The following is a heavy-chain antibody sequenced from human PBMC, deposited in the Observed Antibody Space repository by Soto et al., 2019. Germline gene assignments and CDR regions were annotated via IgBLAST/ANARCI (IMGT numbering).Heavy chain of an antibody. CDR2: INPGTGNT. CDR1: GYTFTNYA. Sequence: ASVKVSCKASGYTFTNYAIHWVRQAPAQRPEWMGWINPGTGNTKYAQSFQGRVTFIRDASATTVHMEMTSLTSADTALYYCARALGTTSGVYYALWAWAQRSLVTVSS. J-gene: IGHJ5*01. CDR3: ARALGTTSGVYYALWA. D-gene: IGHD1-26*01. V-gene: IGHV1-3*01.